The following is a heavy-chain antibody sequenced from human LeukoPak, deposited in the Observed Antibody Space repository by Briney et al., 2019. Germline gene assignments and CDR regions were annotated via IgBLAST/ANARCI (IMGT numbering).Heavy chain of an antibody. V-gene: IGHV1-18*01. D-gene: IGHD1-20*01. Sequence: AASVKVSCKASGYTFTTYGISWVRPPPGQGLEWMGWISTYNGNTNYAQKLQGRVTITTDTSTSTAYMELRSLRSDDTAVYYCARGGFDSWKFPYYFDYWGQGTLVTVSS. CDR1: GYTFTTYG. J-gene: IGHJ4*02. CDR3: ARGGFDSWKFPYYFDY. CDR2: ISTYNGNT.